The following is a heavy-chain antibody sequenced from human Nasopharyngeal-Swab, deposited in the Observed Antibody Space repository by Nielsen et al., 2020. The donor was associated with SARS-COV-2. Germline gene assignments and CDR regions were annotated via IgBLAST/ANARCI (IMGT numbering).Heavy chain of an antibody. CDR3: AREYSGSYLGVDY. CDR1: GFTFSDYY. V-gene: IGHV3-11*06. D-gene: IGHD1-26*01. Sequence: GESLKISCAASGFTFSDYYMSWIRQAPGKRLEWVSYISSSSSYTNYADSVKGRFTISRDNAKNSLYLQMNSLRAEDTAVYYCAREYSGSYLGVDYWGQGTLVTVSS. J-gene: IGHJ4*02. CDR2: ISSSSSYT.